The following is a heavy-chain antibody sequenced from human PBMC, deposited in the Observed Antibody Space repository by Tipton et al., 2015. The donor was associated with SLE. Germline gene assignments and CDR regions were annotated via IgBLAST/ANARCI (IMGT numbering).Heavy chain of an antibody. J-gene: IGHJ4*02. V-gene: IGHV4-61*09. CDR1: GGSISSGIYY. D-gene: IGHD6-19*01. CDR2: IYTSGST. CDR3: ARERHSSGWYYFDY. Sequence: TLSLTCTVSGGSISSGIYYWSWIRQPAGKGLEWIGYIYTSGSTNYNPSLKSRVTISVDTSKNQFSLKLSSVTAADTAVYYCARERHSSGWYYFDYWGQGTLVTVSS.